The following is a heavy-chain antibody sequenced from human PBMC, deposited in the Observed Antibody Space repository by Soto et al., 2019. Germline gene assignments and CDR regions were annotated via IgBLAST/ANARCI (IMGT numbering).Heavy chain of an antibody. V-gene: IGHV1-18*01. CDR2: ISAYNGNT. Sequence: SMEGSLKASGFTLNSYGIRWVRKGPGQGLEWMGWISAYNGNTNYAQKLQGRVTMTTDTSTSTAYMELRSLRSDDTAVYYCARDVPRYSAWFDPWGQGTLVTVSS. D-gene: IGHD1-26*01. CDR3: ARDVPRYSAWFDP. CDR1: GFTLNSYG. J-gene: IGHJ5*02.